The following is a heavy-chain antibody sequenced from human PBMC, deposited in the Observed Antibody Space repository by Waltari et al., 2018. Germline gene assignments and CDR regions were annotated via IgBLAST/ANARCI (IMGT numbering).Heavy chain of an antibody. CDR1: GCSISSSGNY. V-gene: IGHV4-31*03. CDR2: ISFSGTT. J-gene: IGHJ4*02. D-gene: IGHD2-21*02. Sequence: QVQLQESGPGLVKPSQTLSLTCTVSGCSISSSGNYWTWIRHHPGRGLEWIGYISFSGTTYYSPSLRSRLTISIDTSKNQFSLNLRSLTAADTAVYFCAKETAFTLDSWGQGTLVTVSS. CDR3: AKETAFTLDS.